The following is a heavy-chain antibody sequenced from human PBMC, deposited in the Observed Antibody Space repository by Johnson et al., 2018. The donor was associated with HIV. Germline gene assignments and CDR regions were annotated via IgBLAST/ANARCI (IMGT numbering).Heavy chain of an antibody. D-gene: IGHD1-26*01. CDR3: ARGSGSYDLVKGAFDF. V-gene: IGHV3-13*01. Sequence: VQLVESGGGVVRPGGSLRLSCAAPGFTFSKFDMYWVRQASGKGLEWVSTIGSAGDTYYTDSVKGRFTISRENARNSFYLQMNSLRAGDTAVYYCARGSGSYDLVKGAFDFWGQGTIVTVSS. CDR1: GFTFSKFD. CDR2: IGSAGDT. J-gene: IGHJ3*01.